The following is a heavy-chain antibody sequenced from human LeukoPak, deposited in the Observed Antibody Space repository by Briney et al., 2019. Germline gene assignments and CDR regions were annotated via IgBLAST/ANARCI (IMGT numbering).Heavy chain of an antibody. Sequence: GGSLRLSCAASGFTFSSYSMNWVRQAPWKGLEWVSSISSSSSYIYYADSVKGRFTISRDNAKNSLYLQMNSLRAEDTAVYYCANAPKDTASDYWGQGTLVTVSS. V-gene: IGHV3-21*01. J-gene: IGHJ4*02. CDR2: ISSSSSYI. D-gene: IGHD5-18*01. CDR1: GFTFSSYS. CDR3: ANAPKDTASDY.